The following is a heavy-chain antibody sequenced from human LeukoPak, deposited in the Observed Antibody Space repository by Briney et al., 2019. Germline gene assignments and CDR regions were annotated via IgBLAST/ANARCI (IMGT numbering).Heavy chain of an antibody. V-gene: IGHV5-51*01. CDR1: GYSFTSYW. D-gene: IGHD5-12*01. J-gene: IGHJ3*02. Sequence: GESLKISCKGSGYSFTSYWIGWVRQMPGKGLEWMGIIYPGDSDTRYSPSFQGQVSISADKSISTAYLQWSSLKASDTAMYYCARQAPHSGYDSDAFDIWGQGTMVTVSS. CDR2: IYPGDSDT. CDR3: ARQAPHSGYDSDAFDI.